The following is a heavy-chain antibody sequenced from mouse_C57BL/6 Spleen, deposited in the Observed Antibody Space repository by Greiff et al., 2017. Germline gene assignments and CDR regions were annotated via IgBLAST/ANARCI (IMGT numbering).Heavy chain of an antibody. CDR1: GYTFTSYW. V-gene: IGHV1-55*01. Sequence: QVQLQQPGAELVKPGASVKMSCKASGYTFTSYWITWVKQRPGQGLEWIGDIYPGSGSTNYNEKFKSKATLTVDTSSSTAYMQLSILTSEDSSVYYCARVSEIYAMDYWGQGTSVTVSS. J-gene: IGHJ4*01. CDR2: IYPGSGST. D-gene: IGHD6-2*01. CDR3: ARVSEIYAMDY.